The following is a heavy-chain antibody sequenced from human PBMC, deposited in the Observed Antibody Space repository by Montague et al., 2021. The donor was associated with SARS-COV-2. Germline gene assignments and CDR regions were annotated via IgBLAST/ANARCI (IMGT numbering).Heavy chain of an antibody. V-gene: IGHV2-70*04. CDR3: ARTYAPSAVAVDY. CDR2: IDWDDDK. CDR1: GFSLNTSGIR. D-gene: IGHD6-19*01. J-gene: IGHJ4*02. Sequence: PALVKPTQTLTLTCTFSGFSLNTSGIRVSWIRQPPGKALEWLARIDWDDDKYYSTSLKTRLTISKDTSKNQVVLTMTNMDPVDTATYYCARTYAPSAVAVDYWGQGTLVTVSS.